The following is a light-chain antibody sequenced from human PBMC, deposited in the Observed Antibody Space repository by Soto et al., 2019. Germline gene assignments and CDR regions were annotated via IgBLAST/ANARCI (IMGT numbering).Light chain of an antibody. J-gene: IGKJ3*01. CDR2: WAS. V-gene: IGKV4-1*01. CDR1: QSVLYSSNNKNY. CDR3: QHYYRAPFT. Sequence: DIVMTQSPDSLAVSLGERATINCKSSQSVLYSSNNKNYLAWYQQKPGQPPKLLIYWASTRESGVPDRVSGSGSGTDFTLTISSLQAEDVAVYYGQHYYRAPFTFGPGTKVEIK.